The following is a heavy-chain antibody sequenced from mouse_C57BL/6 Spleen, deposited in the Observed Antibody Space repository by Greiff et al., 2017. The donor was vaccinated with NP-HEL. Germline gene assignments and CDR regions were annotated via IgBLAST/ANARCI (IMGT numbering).Heavy chain of an antibody. Sequence: VQLQQSGAELVRPGASVTLSCKASGYTFTDYEMHWVKQTPVHGLEWIGAIDPETGGTAYNQKFKGKAILTADKSSSTAYMQLCSLTSEDSAVYYCTREVLAGTNYWGQGTTRTVSS. V-gene: IGHV1-15*01. CDR3: TREVLAGTNY. CDR2: IDPETGGT. D-gene: IGHD2-13*01. J-gene: IGHJ2*01. CDR1: GYTFTDYE.